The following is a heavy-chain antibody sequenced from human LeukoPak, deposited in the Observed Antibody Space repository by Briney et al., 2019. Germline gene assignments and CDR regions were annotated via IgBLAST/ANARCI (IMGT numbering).Heavy chain of an antibody. CDR3: GKADGWPLDY. D-gene: IGHD5-24*01. J-gene: IGHJ4*02. V-gene: IGHV1-46*01. Sequence: GASVKVSCKASGYTFITYYMHWVRQAPGQGLEWMGIINPSGGNTSYAQKFQGRLTMTRDTSTSTVYMELSSLRSEDTAVYYCGKADGWPLDYWGQGTLVTVSS. CDR2: INPSGGNT. CDR1: GYTFITYY.